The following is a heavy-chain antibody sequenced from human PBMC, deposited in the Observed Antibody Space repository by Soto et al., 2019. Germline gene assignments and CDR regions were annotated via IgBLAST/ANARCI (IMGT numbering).Heavy chain of an antibody. V-gene: IGHV2-5*02. CDR2: IYWDDDK. CDR3: AHRAGLQGNWNGGYFDF. CDR1: GFSLSTSGVG. Sequence: QITLKESGHTRVKPTQTLTLTCTFSGFSLSTSGVGVGWIRQPPGKALERLALIYWDDDKRYSPSLKSRLTITKDTSKNQVVLTMTNIDPVDTATYYCAHRAGLQGNWNGGYFDFWGQGALVTVSS. D-gene: IGHD1-1*01. J-gene: IGHJ4*02.